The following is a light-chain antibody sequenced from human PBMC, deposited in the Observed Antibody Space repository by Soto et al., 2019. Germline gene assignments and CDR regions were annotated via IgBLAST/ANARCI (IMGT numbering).Light chain of an antibody. CDR2: EGS. J-gene: IGLJ1*01. Sequence: VLTQPASVSGSPGQSITISCTGTSSDVGSYNLVSWYQQHPGKAPKLMIYEGSKRPSGVSNRFSGSKSGNTASLTISGLQAEDEADYYCCSYAGSSTYVFGTGTKVNVL. V-gene: IGLV2-23*01. CDR1: SSDVGSYNL. CDR3: CSYAGSSTYV.